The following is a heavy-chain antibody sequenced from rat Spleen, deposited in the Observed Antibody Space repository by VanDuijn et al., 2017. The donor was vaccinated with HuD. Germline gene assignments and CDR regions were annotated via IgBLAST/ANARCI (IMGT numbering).Heavy chain of an antibody. CDR2: IWGDEST. Sequence: QVQLKESGPGLVQPSQTLSLTCTVSGFSLISYSVHWVRQPPGKGLEWMGGIWGDESTDYNSGLKSRLSISRDTSKSQVFLKVTSLQPEDTGTYYCARHAYGGYSQHWFAYWGQGTLVTVSS. J-gene: IGHJ3*01. CDR1: GFSLISYS. V-gene: IGHV2-1*01. CDR3: ARHAYGGYSQHWFAY. D-gene: IGHD1-11*01.